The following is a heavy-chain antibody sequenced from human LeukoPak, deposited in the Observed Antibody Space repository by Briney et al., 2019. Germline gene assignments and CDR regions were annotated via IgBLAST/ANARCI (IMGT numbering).Heavy chain of an antibody. V-gene: IGHV3-74*01. D-gene: IGHD3-22*01. Sequence: TGGSLRLSCAASGFTFSSYWMHWVRQAPGKGLVWVSRINSDGSSTSYADSVKGRFTISRDNAKNTLYLQMNSLRAEDTAVYYCARDFYYYYDSSGYDYWGQGTLVTVSS. CDR3: ARDFYYYYDSSGYDY. J-gene: IGHJ4*02. CDR1: GFTFSSYW. CDR2: INSDGSST.